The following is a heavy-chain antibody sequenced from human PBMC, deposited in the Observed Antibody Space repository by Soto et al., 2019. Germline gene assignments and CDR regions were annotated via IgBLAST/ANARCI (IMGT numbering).Heavy chain of an antibody. CDR1: GFTFSSYG. J-gene: IGHJ6*02. CDR3: AKDEPPCPPHLNFLTGCGPQSYYVKDV. V-gene: IGHV3-30*18. D-gene: IGHD3-9*01. Sequence: GGSLRLSCAASGFTFSSYGMYWVRQAPGKGLEWVAVISHDGSNKYYADSVKGRFTISRSNSKNTLYLQMNSLRAEDTAVYYCAKDEPPCPPHLNFLTGCGPQSYYVKDVWGQGTTDTVSS. CDR2: ISHDGSNK.